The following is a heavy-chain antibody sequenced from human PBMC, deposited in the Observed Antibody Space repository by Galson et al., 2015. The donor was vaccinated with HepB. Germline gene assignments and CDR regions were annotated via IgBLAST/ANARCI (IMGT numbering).Heavy chain of an antibody. V-gene: IGHV1-69*13. Sequence: SVKVSCKASIYTTYYMHWVRQAPGQGLEWLGGIIPIFGIANYAQKFQGRVTITADESTSTAYLQWSSLKASDTAMYYCARLEYSSSSRGLGWFDPWGQGTLVTVSS. J-gene: IGHJ5*02. CDR3: ARLEYSSSSRGLGWFDP. CDR1: IYTTYY. D-gene: IGHD6-6*01. CDR2: IIPIFGIA.